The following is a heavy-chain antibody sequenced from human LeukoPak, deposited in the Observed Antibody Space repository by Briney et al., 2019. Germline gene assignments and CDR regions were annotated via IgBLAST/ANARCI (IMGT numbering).Heavy chain of an antibody. CDR3: ARTWQWLPFDY. Sequence: ASETLSLTCTVSGGTISSYYWSWIRQPAGKGLEWIGRIYISGSTNYNPSPKSRVTMSVDTSKNQFSLKLSSVTAADTAVYYCARTWQWLPFDYWGQGTLVTVSS. D-gene: IGHD6-19*01. CDR1: GGTISSYY. CDR2: IYISGST. V-gene: IGHV4-4*07. J-gene: IGHJ4*02.